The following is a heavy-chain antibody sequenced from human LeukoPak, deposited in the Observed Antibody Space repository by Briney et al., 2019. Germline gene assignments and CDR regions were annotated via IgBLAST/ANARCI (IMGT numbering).Heavy chain of an antibody. CDR3: SGGYYDSGGPDAFDI. D-gene: IGHD3-22*01. V-gene: IGHV1-69*13. CDR2: IIPIFGAA. J-gene: IGHJ3*02. CDR1: GYTFTSYA. Sequence: GASVKVSCKASGYTFTSYAISWVRQAPGQGLEWMGGIIPIFGAANYAQKFQGRVTITADESTSTAYMELSSLTSEDTAVYYCSGGYYDSGGPDAFDIWGQGTMVTVSS.